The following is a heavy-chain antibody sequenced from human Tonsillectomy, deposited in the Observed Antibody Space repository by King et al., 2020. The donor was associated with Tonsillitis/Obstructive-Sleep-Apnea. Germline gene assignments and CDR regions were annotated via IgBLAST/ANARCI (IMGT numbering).Heavy chain of an antibody. CDR2: IYYSGST. CDR3: ARLLSRGYSYGWGSGYYYMDV. Sequence: QLQESGPGLVKPSETLSLTCTVSGGSISSSSYYWGWIRQPPGKGLEWIGSIYYSGSTYYNPSLKSRVTISVDTSKNQFSLKLSSVTAADTAVYYCARLLSRGYSYGWGSGYYYMDVWGKGTTVTVSS. V-gene: IGHV4-39*01. J-gene: IGHJ6*03. D-gene: IGHD5-18*01. CDR1: GGSISSSSYY.